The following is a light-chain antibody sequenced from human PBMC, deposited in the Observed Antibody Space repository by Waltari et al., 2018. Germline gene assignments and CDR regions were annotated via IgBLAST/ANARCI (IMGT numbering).Light chain of an antibody. CDR3: CSYAGSSTYVV. V-gene: IGLV2-23*02. CDR2: DVS. Sequence: QSALTQPASVSGSPGQSITISCTGTSTDVGGYNYASWYQQHPGKAPRLMIYDVSKRPSGVSNRFSGSKSGNTASLTISGLQAEDEADYYCCSYAGSSTYVVFGGGTKLTVL. J-gene: IGLJ2*01. CDR1: STDVGGYNY.